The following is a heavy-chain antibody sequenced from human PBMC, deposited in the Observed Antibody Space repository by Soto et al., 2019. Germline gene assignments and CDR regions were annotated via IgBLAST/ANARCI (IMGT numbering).Heavy chain of an antibody. Sequence: QVQLVESGGGVVQPGRSLRLSCAASGFTFSSYGMHWVRQAPGKGLEWVAVISYDGSNKNYADSVKGRFTISRDNSKNTLYLQMNSLRAEETAVYYCAKETGSSGYYPDAFDIWGQGTMVTVS. CDR1: GFTFSSYG. D-gene: IGHD3-22*01. CDR3: AKETGSSGYYPDAFDI. CDR2: ISYDGSNK. J-gene: IGHJ3*02. V-gene: IGHV3-30*18.